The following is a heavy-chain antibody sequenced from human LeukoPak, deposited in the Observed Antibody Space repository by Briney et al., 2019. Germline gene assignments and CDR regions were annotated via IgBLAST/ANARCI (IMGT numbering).Heavy chain of an antibody. CDR2: IKAGGST. V-gene: IGHV3-23*01. CDR1: GFPFSSYE. CDR3: AKDHRAFDY. J-gene: IGHJ4*02. Sequence: GALRLSFAASGFPFSSYEMDWVPQAPGKGLGGVSYIKAGGSTYYADSVKGPFTTSRDNSKNTLYRQMNSLRAEDTGVYYCAKDHRAFDYWGQGTLVTVSS.